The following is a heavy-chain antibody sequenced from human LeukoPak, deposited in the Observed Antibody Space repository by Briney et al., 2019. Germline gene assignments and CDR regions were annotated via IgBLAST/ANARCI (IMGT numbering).Heavy chain of an antibody. CDR2: IIPIFGTA. CDR1: GGTFSSYA. J-gene: IGHJ6*03. D-gene: IGHD3-10*01. V-gene: IGHV1-69*05. CDR3: ARDYYGSGSYRDYYYYYMDV. Sequence: GSSVKVSCKASGGTFSSYAISWVRQAPGQGLEWMGGIIPIFGTANYAQKFQGRVTITTDESTSTAYMELSSLRSEDTAVYYCARDYYGSGSYRDYYYYYMDVWGKGTTVTVSS.